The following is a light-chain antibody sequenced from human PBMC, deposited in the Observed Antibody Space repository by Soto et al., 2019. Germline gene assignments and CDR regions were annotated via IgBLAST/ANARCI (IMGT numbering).Light chain of an antibody. J-gene: IGKJ1*01. CDR2: GAS. CDR1: QSVSSN. V-gene: IGKV3-15*01. CDR3: QQYNNWPPWT. Sequence: EIVMTHSPATLSVSPGERATLSCRASQSVSSNLAWYQQKPGQAPRLLIYGASTRATDIPARFSGSGSGTEFTLIISSLQSEDFAVYYCQQYNNWPPWTFGQGTKVDIK.